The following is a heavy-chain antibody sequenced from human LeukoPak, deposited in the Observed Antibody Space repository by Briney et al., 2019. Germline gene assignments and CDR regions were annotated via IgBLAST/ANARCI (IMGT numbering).Heavy chain of an antibody. J-gene: IGHJ4*01. CDR3: ARDHYDILTGYHRYFDY. Sequence: ASVKVSCKASGYTFTIYGISWVRQAPGPGLEWMGWISAYNGNTNYAQKLQGRVTMTTGTSTSTAYMELRSLRSDDTAVYYCARDHYDILTGYHRYFDYWGHGTLVTVSA. CDR1: GYTFTIYG. V-gene: IGHV1-18*01. D-gene: IGHD3-9*01. CDR2: ISAYNGNT.